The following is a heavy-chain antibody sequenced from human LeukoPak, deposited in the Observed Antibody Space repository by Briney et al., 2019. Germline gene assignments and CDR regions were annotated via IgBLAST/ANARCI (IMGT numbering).Heavy chain of an antibody. CDR3: ASPMWDTAIHDY. J-gene: IGHJ4*02. D-gene: IGHD5-18*01. V-gene: IGHV3-74*01. CDR2: INSDGSIT. CDR1: GFTFSSHW. Sequence: SGGSLRLSCAASGFTFSSHWMHWVRQAPGKGLVWVSRINSDGSITSYADSVKGRFTISRDNAKDTLYLQMNSLGAEDAAVYYCASPMWDTAIHDYWGQGTLVTVSS.